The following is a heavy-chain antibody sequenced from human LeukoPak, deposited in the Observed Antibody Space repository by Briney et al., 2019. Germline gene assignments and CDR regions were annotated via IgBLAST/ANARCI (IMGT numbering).Heavy chain of an antibody. CDR2: MYYSGST. V-gene: IGHV4-30-4*01. CDR1: GGSVSSGDYY. Sequence: SQTLSLTCTVSGGSVSSGDYYWSWIRQPPGKGLEWIGYMYYSGSTYYNPSLKSRVTISVDTSKNQFSLKLSSVTAADTAVYYCVRRMVGAIRPFDYWGQGTLVTVSS. D-gene: IGHD1-26*01. CDR3: VRRMVGAIRPFDY. J-gene: IGHJ4*02.